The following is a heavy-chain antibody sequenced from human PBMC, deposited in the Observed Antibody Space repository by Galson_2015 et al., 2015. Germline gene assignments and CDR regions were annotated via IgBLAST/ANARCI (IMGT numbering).Heavy chain of an antibody. V-gene: IGHV3-74*01. CDR2: IDNYGSTT. CDR3: ARDLVGSRGY. J-gene: IGHJ4*02. D-gene: IGHD2-8*02. Sequence: SLRLSCAASGFTFSMYWMHWVRHAPGEGLVWVSRIDNYGSTTDYADSVKGRFTISRDNARNTLYLQMNSLRAEDTAVYYCARDLVGSRGYWGQGTPVTVSS. CDR1: GFTFSMYW.